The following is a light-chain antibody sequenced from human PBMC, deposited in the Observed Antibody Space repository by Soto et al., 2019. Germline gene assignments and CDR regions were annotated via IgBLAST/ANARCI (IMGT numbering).Light chain of an antibody. Sequence: AIRMTQSPSSFSASTGDRVTINCRASQGISSYLAWYQQKPGKAPKLLIYDASTLQSGVPSRFSGSGSGTDFTLTISCLQSEDFATYYCQQYYNYPRTFGQGTKVDIK. CDR3: QQYYNYPRT. J-gene: IGKJ1*01. CDR1: QGISSY. CDR2: DAS. V-gene: IGKV1-8*01.